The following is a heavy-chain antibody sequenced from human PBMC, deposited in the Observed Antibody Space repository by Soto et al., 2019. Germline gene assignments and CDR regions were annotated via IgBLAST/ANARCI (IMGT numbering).Heavy chain of an antibody. J-gene: IGHJ4*02. CDR3: AREAYYDSSGYYYHSYYFDY. CDR2: IIPIFGTA. V-gene: IGHV1-69*13. D-gene: IGHD3-22*01. CDR1: GGTFSSYA. Sequence: SVKVSCKASGGTFSSYAISWVRQAPGQGLEWMGGIIPIFGTANYAQKFQGRVTITADESTSTAYMELSSLRSEDTAVYYCAREAYYDSSGYYYHSYYFDYWGQGTLVTVSS.